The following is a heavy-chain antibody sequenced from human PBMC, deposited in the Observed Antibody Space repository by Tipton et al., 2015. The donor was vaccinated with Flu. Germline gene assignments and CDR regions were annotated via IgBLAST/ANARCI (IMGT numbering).Heavy chain of an antibody. J-gene: IGHJ4*02. CDR3: ARGAPAPGTYYFDY. Sequence: TLSLTCTVSGGSISSYYWSWIRQPPGKGLEWIGYIYYSGSTNYNPSLKSRVTISVDTSKNQFSLKLSSVTAADTAVYYCARGAPAPGTYYFDYWGQGTLVTVSS. D-gene: IGHD1-14*01. CDR2: IYYSGST. CDR1: GGSISSYY. V-gene: IGHV4-59*01.